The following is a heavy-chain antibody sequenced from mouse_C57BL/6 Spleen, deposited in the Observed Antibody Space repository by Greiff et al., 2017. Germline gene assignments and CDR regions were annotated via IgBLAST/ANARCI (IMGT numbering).Heavy chain of an antibody. V-gene: IGHV1-82*01. CDR3: ARSYDYDSLYAMDY. Sequence: VQLQQSGPELVKPGASVKISCKASGYAFSSSWMNWVKQRPGKGLEWIGRIYPGDGDTNYNGKFKGKATLTADKSSSTAYMQLSSLTSEDSAVYFCARSYDYDSLYAMDYWGQGTSVTVSS. D-gene: IGHD2-4*01. CDR1: GYAFSSSW. CDR2: IYPGDGDT. J-gene: IGHJ4*01.